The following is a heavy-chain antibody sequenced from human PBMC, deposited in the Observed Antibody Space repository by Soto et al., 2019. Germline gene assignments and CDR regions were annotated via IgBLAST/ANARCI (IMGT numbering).Heavy chain of an antibody. CDR1: GYSISSSNW. J-gene: IGHJ4*02. V-gene: IGHV4-28*03. CDR2: IYYSGTT. D-gene: IGHD1-26*01. CDR3: AGGEVQGRIDY. Sequence: QVQLQESGPGLVKPSDTLSLTCAVSGYSISSSNWWGWFRQPPGKGLKWIGYIYYSGTTYSNPSLNSRVTRSVDTAKNHSALKLTSVTAVDAAVYYGAGGEVQGRIDYWGQGTLVTVSS.